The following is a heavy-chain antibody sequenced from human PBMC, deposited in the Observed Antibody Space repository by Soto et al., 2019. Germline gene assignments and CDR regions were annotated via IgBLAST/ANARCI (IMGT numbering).Heavy chain of an antibody. CDR1: GLTFSSYA. J-gene: IGHJ3*02. Sequence: EVQLSESGGGLVQPGGSLRLSCAASGLTFSSYAMSWVRQAPGKGLEWVSGISGSGGITYYADSVKGRFTMSRDNSKNTLYLQMNSLRAEDTAVYYCAKEYYYDSSGDLAFDIWDQGTMVTVSS. V-gene: IGHV3-23*01. D-gene: IGHD3-22*01. CDR3: AKEYYYDSSGDLAFDI. CDR2: ISGSGGIT.